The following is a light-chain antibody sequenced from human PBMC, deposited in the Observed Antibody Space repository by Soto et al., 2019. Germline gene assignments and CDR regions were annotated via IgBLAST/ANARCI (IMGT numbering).Light chain of an antibody. CDR3: QQYKDWPPLT. Sequence: EIAMTQSPVTLSASPGERVTLSCRASQSVNINLAWYQQRPGQAPRVLIYGASNRASGIPDRFSGSGSGTDFTLTSSSLEPDDFALYYCQQYKDWPPLTFGGGTRAEIK. J-gene: IGKJ4*01. V-gene: IGKV3D-15*01. CDR2: GAS. CDR1: QSVNIN.